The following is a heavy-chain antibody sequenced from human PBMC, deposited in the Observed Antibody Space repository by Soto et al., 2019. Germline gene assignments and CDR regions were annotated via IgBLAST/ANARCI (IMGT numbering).Heavy chain of an antibody. D-gene: IGHD2-8*02. Sequence: QVQLQQWGAGLFKPSETLSLTCAVYGGSFSAYYWSWIRQPPGKGLEWIGEINHSGSTNYNPSLKSRVTISVDTSKNQFSLKLSSVTAADTAVYYCARGQSSLLLDCWGQGILVTVSS. CDR2: INHSGST. CDR1: GGSFSAYY. V-gene: IGHV4-34*01. CDR3: ARGQSSLLLDC. J-gene: IGHJ4*02.